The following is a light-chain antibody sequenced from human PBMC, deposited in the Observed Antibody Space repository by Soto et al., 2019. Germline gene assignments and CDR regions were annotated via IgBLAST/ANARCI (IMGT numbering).Light chain of an antibody. CDR1: QGISSY. CDR2: AAS. J-gene: IGKJ5*01. V-gene: IGKV1-9*01. Sequence: IQLTQSPSSLSASAGDRVTITCRASQGISSYLAWYQQKPGKAPKLLIYAASTLQSGVTSRFSGRGAGTDFTLTISSLQPEDFATYYCQQLHSSPFTCGQGTRREIK. CDR3: QQLHSSPFT.